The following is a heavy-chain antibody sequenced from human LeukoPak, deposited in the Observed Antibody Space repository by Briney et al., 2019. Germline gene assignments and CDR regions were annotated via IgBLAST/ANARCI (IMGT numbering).Heavy chain of an antibody. V-gene: IGHV3-23*01. J-gene: IGHJ5*02. Sequence: GGSLRLPCAASGFTFSSYAMSWVRQAPGKGLEWVSAISGSGGSTYYADSVKGRFTISRDNSKNTLYLQMNSLRAEDTAVYYCAKVGDSSSWYLDWFDPWGQGTLVTVSS. CDR3: AKVGDSSSWYLDWFDP. CDR1: GFTFSSYA. D-gene: IGHD6-13*01. CDR2: ISGSGGST.